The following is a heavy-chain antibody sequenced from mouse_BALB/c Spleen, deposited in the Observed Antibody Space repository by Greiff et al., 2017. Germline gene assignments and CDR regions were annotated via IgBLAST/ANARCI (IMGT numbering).Heavy chain of an antibody. CDR3: ARGDDYVGY. D-gene: IGHD2-4*01. CDR2: INPYNGAT. CDR1: GYSFTGYY. V-gene: IGHV1-31*01. J-gene: IGHJ2*01. Sequence: VQLQQSGPELVKPGASVKISCKASGYSFTGYYMHWVKQSHVKSLEWIGRINPYNGATSYNQNFKDKASLTVDKSSSTAYMELHSLTSEDSAVYYCARGDDYVGYWGQGTTLTVSS.